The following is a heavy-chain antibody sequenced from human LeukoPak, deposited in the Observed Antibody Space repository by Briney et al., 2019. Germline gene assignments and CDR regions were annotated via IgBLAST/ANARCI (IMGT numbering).Heavy chain of an antibody. J-gene: IGHJ4*02. CDR3: ARDLEGYCSGGSCYTDY. CDR2: INWNGGST. Sequence: GGSLRLSCAASGFTFDDYGMSWVPQAPGKGLEWVSGINWNGGSTGYADSVKGRFTISRDNAKNSLYLQMNSLRAEDTALYYCARDLEGYCSGGSCYTDYWGQGTLVTVSS. V-gene: IGHV3-20*04. CDR1: GFTFDDYG. D-gene: IGHD2-15*01.